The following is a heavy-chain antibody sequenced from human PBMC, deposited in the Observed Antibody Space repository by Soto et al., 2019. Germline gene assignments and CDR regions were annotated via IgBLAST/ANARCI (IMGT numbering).Heavy chain of an antibody. CDR2: IRSKAYGGTT. D-gene: IGHD2-2*02. CDR1: GFTFCDYA. Sequence: GFLKLSCTSSGFTFCDYAMSWLRQAPGKGLEWVGFIRSKAYGGTTEYAASVKGRFTISRDDSKSIAYLQMNSLKTEDTAVYYCARDWATDIVVVPAAIYYGMDVWGQGTTVTVS. CDR3: ARDWATDIVVVPAAIYYGMDV. J-gene: IGHJ6*02. V-gene: IGHV3-49*03.